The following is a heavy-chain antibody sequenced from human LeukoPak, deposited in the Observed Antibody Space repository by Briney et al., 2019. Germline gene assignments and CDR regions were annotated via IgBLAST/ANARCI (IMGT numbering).Heavy chain of an antibody. V-gene: IGHV1-2*02. Sequence: ASVKVSCKASGYTFTGYHMHWVRQAPGQGLEWMGWINPNSGGTNYAQKFQGRVTMTRDTSISTAYMELSRLRSDDTAVYYCARGLLKLAAANQNWFDPWGQGTLVTVSS. CDR3: ARGLLKLAAANQNWFDP. CDR1: GYTFTGYH. D-gene: IGHD6-13*01. J-gene: IGHJ5*02. CDR2: INPNSGGT.